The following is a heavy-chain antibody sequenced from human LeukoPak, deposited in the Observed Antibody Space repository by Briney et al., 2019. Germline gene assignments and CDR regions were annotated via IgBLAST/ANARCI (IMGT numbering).Heavy chain of an antibody. CDR2: IYHSGST. CDR1: GGSISSYY. Sequence: PPETLSLTCTVSGGSISSYYWSWIRQPPGKGLEWIGYIYHSGSTYYNPSLKSRVTISVDRSKNQFSLKLSSVTAADTAVYYCARGDSSTSCYDYWGQGTLVTVSS. D-gene: IGHD2-2*01. CDR3: ARGDSSTSCYDY. J-gene: IGHJ4*02. V-gene: IGHV4-59*12.